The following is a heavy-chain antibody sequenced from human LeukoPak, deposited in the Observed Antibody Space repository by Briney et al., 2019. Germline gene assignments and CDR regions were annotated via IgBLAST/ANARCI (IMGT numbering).Heavy chain of an antibody. CDR1: GFTFSSYE. CDR2: ISRSGSTI. Sequence: SGGSLRLSCAASGFTFSSYEMNWVRQAPGKGLEWVSYISRSGSTIYYADSVKGRFTISRDNAKNSLYLQMNSLRAEDTAVYYCARGGGGNSDFLTTYTGASLSFDYWGQGALVTVSS. J-gene: IGHJ4*02. CDR3: ARGGGGNSDFLTTYTGASLSFDY. V-gene: IGHV3-48*03. D-gene: IGHD3-9*01.